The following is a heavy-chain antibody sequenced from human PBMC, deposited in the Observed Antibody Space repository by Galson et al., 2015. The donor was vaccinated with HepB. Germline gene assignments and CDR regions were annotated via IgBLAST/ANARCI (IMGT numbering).Heavy chain of an antibody. CDR2: INAGNGNT. V-gene: IGHV1-3*01. D-gene: IGHD3-10*01. CDR3: AADYYGSGWFDP. Sequence: SVKVSCKASGYTFTSYAMHWVRQAPGQRLEWMGWINAGNGNTKYSQKFQGRVTITRDTSASTAYMELSSLRSEDTAVYYCAADYYGSGWFDPWGQGTLVTVSS. J-gene: IGHJ5*02. CDR1: GYTFTSYA.